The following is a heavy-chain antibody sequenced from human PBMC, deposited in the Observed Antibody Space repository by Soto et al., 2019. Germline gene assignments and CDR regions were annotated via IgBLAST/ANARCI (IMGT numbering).Heavy chain of an antibody. D-gene: IGHD2-8*01. CDR2: IYWDDDI. CDR3: GHRRGGPANV. V-gene: IGHV2-5*02. CDR1: GVSLTSTGVG. Sequence: QITLKESGPTLMKPTQTLTLTCTLSGVSLTSTGVGVDWIRQPPGKALEWLAPIYWDDDIRYSPSLKNRLTITKDISKNQVVLTLTNMDSVDTATYYCGHRRGGPANVWGQGSLVTVSS. J-gene: IGHJ4*02.